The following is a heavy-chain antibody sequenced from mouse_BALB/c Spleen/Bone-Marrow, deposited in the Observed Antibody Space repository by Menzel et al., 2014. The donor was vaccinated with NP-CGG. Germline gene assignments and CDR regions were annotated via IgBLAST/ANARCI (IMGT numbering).Heavy chain of an antibody. CDR1: GYTFTSYY. V-gene: IGHV1S81*02. Sequence: VQLQESGAELVRPGASVKLSCKASGYTFTSYYMCWVKQRPGQGLEWIGEINPSNGGTNFNEKFKSKATLTVDKSSSTAYMSLSSLTSEDSAVYFCARGARSAMDYWGQGTSVTVSS. J-gene: IGHJ4*01. CDR3: ARGARSAMDY. CDR2: INPSNGGT.